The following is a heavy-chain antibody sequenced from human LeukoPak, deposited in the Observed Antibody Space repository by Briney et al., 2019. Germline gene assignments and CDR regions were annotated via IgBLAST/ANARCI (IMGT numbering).Heavy chain of an antibody. CDR2: ISSSSSYI. CDR3: ARDLGGYSYGYRYYGLDV. D-gene: IGHD5-18*01. Sequence: GGSLRLSCAASGFTFSSYNMNWVRQAPGKGLEWVSSISSSSSYIYHADSVKGRFTISRDNAKNSLYLQMNSLRAEDTAVYYCARDLGGYSYGYRYYGLDVWGQGTTVTVSS. V-gene: IGHV3-21*01. CDR1: GFTFSSYN. J-gene: IGHJ6*02.